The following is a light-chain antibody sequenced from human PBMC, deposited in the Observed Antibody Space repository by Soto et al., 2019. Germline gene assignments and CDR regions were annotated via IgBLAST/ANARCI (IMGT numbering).Light chain of an antibody. J-gene: IGKJ5*01. Sequence: EIVLTQSPVTLSLSPGERATLSCRASQSVRTYLAWYQVKPGQAPRLLIYDASSRASGVPARFSGSGSGTDFTLTISSLEPEDFALYYCQQRNSWTPITLGPGPRLEIK. CDR3: QQRNSWTPIT. V-gene: IGKV3-11*01. CDR2: DAS. CDR1: QSVRTY.